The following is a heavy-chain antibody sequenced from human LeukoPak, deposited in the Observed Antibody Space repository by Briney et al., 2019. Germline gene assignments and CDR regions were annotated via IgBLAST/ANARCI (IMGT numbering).Heavy chain of an antibody. V-gene: IGHV1-8*03. CDR2: MNPNSGNT. Sequence: ASVKVSCKASGYTFTSYDINWVRQASGQGLEWMGWMNPNSGNTGYAQKLQGRVTITRNTSISTAYTELSSLRSEDTAVYYCARVGGLNWFDPWGQGTLVTVSS. CDR1: GYTFTSYD. CDR3: ARVGGLNWFDP. J-gene: IGHJ5*02.